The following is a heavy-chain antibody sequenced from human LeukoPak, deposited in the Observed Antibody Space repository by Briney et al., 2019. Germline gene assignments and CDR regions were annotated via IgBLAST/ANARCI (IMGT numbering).Heavy chain of an antibody. CDR3: ARGSTGYCSGGSCYRLYYYMDV. CDR2: INPNSGGT. CDR1: GYTFTGYY. Sequence: ASVKVSCKASGYTFTGYYMHWVRQAPGQGLEWMGWINPNSGGTNYAQKFQGRVTMTRDTSTSTAYMELRSLRSDDTAAYYCARGSTGYCSGGSCYRLYYYMDVWGKGTTVTISS. D-gene: IGHD2-15*01. V-gene: IGHV1-2*02. J-gene: IGHJ6*03.